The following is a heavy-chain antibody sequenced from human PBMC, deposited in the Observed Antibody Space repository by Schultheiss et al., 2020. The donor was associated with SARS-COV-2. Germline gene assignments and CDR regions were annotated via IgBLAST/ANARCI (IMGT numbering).Heavy chain of an antibody. D-gene: IGHD1-1*01. CDR3: ARAYCSTNDCAVDH. J-gene: IGHJ4*02. CDR2: ISYDGSNK. V-gene: IGHV3-30*04. Sequence: GGSLRLSCAASGFTSSSYAMHWVRQAPGKGLEWVAVISYDGSNKYYADSVRGRFTISRDNSKNTLYLQMNSLRDEDTAMYYCARAYCSTNDCAVDHWGQGTQVTVSS. CDR1: GFTSSSYA.